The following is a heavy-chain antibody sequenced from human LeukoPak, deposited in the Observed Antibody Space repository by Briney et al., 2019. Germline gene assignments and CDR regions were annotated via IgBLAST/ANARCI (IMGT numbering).Heavy chain of an antibody. CDR1: GFTFSSYA. J-gene: IGHJ3*02. CDR3: AEDSDASYIMVRGAPNAFDI. D-gene: IGHD3-10*01. CDR2: ISYDGSNK. Sequence: PGGSLRLSCAASGFTFSSYAMSWVRQAPGKGLEWVAVISYDGSNKYYADSVKGRFTISRDNSKNTLYLQMNSLRAEDTAVYYCAEDSDASYIMVRGAPNAFDIWGQGTMVTVSS. V-gene: IGHV3-30*18.